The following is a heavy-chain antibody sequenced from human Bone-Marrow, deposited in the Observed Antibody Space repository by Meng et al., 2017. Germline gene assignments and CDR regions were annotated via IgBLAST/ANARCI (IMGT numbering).Heavy chain of an antibody. CDR2: IYHSGST. J-gene: IGHJ3*02. CDR1: GYSISSGYY. D-gene: IGHD3-22*01. V-gene: IGHV4-38-2*02. CDR3: ARGNGSGYYVWDLESAFDI. Sequence: GSLRLSCTVSGYSISSGYYWGWIRQPPGKGLEWIGSIYHSGSTYYNPSLKSRVTISVDTSKNQFSLKLSSVTAADTAVYYCARGNGSGYYVWDLESAFDIWGQGTMVTVSS.